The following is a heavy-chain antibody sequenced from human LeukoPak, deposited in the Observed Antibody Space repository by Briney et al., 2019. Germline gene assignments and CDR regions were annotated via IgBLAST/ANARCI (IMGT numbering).Heavy chain of an antibody. V-gene: IGHV1-18*04. CDR1: GYTFISYG. D-gene: IGHD3-16*01. J-gene: IGHJ4*02. CDR2: ISPNNGNT. CDR3: ARLYTNYFDS. Sequence: ASVKVSCKASGYTFISYGISWARQAPGQGLEWMGRISPNNGNTNDAQKFQGRVTMTTDTSTSTAYMELRSLRSDDTAMHYCARLYTNYFDSWGQGTLVTVSS.